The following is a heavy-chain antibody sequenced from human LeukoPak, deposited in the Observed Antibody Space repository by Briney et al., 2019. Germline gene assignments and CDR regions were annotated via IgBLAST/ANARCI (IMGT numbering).Heavy chain of an antibody. Sequence: ASVKVSCKASGYTFTSYGISWVRQAPGQGLEWMGWISAYNGNTNYAQKLQGRVTMTTDTSTGTAYVELRSLRSDDTAVYYCATVGSSYYFDYWGQGTLVTVSS. J-gene: IGHJ4*02. CDR3: ATVGSSYYFDY. CDR1: GYTFTSYG. CDR2: ISAYNGNT. D-gene: IGHD6-6*01. V-gene: IGHV1-18*01.